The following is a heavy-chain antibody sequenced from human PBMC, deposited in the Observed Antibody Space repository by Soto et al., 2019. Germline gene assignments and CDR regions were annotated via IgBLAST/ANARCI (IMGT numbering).Heavy chain of an antibody. D-gene: IGHD2-15*01. J-gene: IGHJ4*01. CDR3: AREAGCSGTNCNVYFDY. CDR2: ISYESIST. CDR1: RLTFINYG. Sequence: GGSLRLSCVASRLTFINYGMHRVREAPGKGLEWVAVISYESISTVYRDSVRGRFTISRDNSRNTLYLHMNSLTPEDTAVYYCAREAGCSGTNCNVYFDYWGLGTLVTVS. V-gene: IGHV3-30*03.